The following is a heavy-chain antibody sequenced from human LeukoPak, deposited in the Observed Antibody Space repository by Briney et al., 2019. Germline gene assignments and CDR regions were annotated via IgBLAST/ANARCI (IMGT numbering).Heavy chain of an antibody. D-gene: IGHD5-18*01. CDR1: GFTFSRYA. CDR3: ANGQLWLFGYSDSGDY. CDR2: ISGSGGST. V-gene: IGHV3-23*01. J-gene: IGHJ4*02. Sequence: GGSLRLSCAVSGFTFSRYAMSWVRQAPGKGLEWVSAISGSGGSTYYTDSVKGRFTISRDNSKNTLYLQMNSLRAEDTALYYCANGQLWLFGYSDSGDYWGQGTLVTVSS.